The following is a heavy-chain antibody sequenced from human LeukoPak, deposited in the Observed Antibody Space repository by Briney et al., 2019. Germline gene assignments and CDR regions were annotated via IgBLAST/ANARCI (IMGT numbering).Heavy chain of an antibody. CDR1: GYTFTNYG. V-gene: IGHV1-18*01. J-gene: IGHJ4*02. CDR3: ATHITAVPY. D-gene: IGHD6-13*01. Sequence: GASVKVSCKSSGYTFTNYGISWVRQAPGQGLEWKGWISTYNGNTKYAQKLQGRVTLTTDTSTSTAYMELRSLRSDDTAVYYCATHITAVPYWGQGTLVTVSS. CDR2: ISTYNGNT.